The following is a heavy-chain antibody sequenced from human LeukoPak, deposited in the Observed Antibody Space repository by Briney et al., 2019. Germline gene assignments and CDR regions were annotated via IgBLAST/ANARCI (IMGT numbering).Heavy chain of an antibody. V-gene: IGHV3-30*04. Sequence: PGGSLRLSCAASGFTFSSYPMHWVRQAPGKGLEWVAVIGYDGAVQVYADSVKGRFTISRDSSKNMLYLQMDGLKPEDTAVYYCARDPLIGVPDYLDYWGQGILVTVS. J-gene: IGHJ4*02. D-gene: IGHD2-21*01. CDR3: ARDPLIGVPDYLDY. CDR2: IGYDGAVQ. CDR1: GFTFSSYP.